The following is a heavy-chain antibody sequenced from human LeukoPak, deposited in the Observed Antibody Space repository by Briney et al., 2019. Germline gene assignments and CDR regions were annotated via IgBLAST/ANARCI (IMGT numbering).Heavy chain of an antibody. CDR3: ARLNCDDDCHNSIY. V-gene: IGHV1-2*02. J-gene: IGHJ4*02. CDR1: GYTFTGYY. D-gene: IGHD2-21*01. Sequence: ASVKVSCKASGYTFTGYYMHWVRQAPGQGLEWMGWINPNSGGTNYAQKFRGRVTMTRDTSISTAYMELSRLRSDDTAVYYCARLNCDDDCHNSIYWGQGTLITVSS. CDR2: INPNSGGT.